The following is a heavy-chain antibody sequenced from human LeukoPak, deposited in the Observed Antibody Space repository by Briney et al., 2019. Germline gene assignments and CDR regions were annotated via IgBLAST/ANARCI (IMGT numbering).Heavy chain of an antibody. CDR2: IYYSGST. CDR1: GGSISSYY. J-gene: IGHJ3*02. V-gene: IGHV4-59*01. D-gene: IGHD4-17*01. Sequence: SETLSLTCTVSGGSISSYYWSWIRQPPGKGLEWIGYIYYSGSTNYNPSLKSRVTISVDTSKNQFSLKLSSVTAADTAVYYCAREGGYGDYEAFDIWGQGTMVTVSS. CDR3: AREGGYGDYEAFDI.